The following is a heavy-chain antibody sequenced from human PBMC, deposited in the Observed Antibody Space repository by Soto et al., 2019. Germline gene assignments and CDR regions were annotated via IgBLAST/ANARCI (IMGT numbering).Heavy chain of an antibody. J-gene: IGHJ4*02. CDR2: VIPMFLKS. Sequence: ASVKVSCKASGGTFDSYAISWVRQAPGQGLEWMGGVIPMFLKSNYAQKFQGRVTITADKSTNTVYMEMNSLKSEDTAVYYCVRGGGKMANPPPYLYWGQGTQVTVSS. CDR1: GGTFDSYA. V-gene: IGHV1-69*06. D-gene: IGHD3-16*01. CDR3: VRGGGKMANPPPYLY.